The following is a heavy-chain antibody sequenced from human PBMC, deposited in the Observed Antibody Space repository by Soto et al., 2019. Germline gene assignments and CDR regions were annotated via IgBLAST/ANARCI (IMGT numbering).Heavy chain of an antibody. D-gene: IGHD3-10*01. CDR1: GFSFSSYS. V-gene: IGHV3-21*01. Sequence: EVQLVESGGGLVKPGGSLRLSCAASGFSFSSYSMNWVRQAPGKGLEWVSSISSSSSSIYYADSAKGRFTISRDNAKNSLYLQMNNLRVEDTAVYYCARYYGSGQTDVWGQGTTVIVSS. CDR2: ISSSSSSI. CDR3: ARYYGSGQTDV. J-gene: IGHJ6*02.